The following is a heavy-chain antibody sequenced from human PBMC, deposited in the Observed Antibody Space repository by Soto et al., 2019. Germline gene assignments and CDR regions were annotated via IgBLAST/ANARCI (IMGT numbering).Heavy chain of an antibody. V-gene: IGHV4-39*01. Sequence: SETLSLTCTVSGGSISSSSYYWGWIRQPPGKGLEWIGSIYYSGSTYYNPSLKSRVTISVDTSKNQFSLKLSSVTAADTAVYYCASELWFGDSARDYWGQGTLVTVSS. CDR2: IYYSGST. CDR1: GGSISSSSYY. D-gene: IGHD3-10*01. J-gene: IGHJ4*02. CDR3: ASELWFGDSARDY.